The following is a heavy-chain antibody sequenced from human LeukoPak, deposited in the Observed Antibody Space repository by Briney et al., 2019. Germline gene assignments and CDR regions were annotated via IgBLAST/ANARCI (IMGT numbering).Heavy chain of an antibody. J-gene: IGHJ4*02. V-gene: IGHV3-7*01. Sequence: GGSLRLSCAASGFTFSDFWMSRVRQAPGKGLECVASTNEAGGDKLYVDSVKGRFTISRDNSKNSLSLQMNSLTAEDTAIYYCAIATTGRGAFGSWGQGTLVSVSS. CDR2: TNEAGGDK. CDR1: GFTFSDFW. CDR3: AIATTGRGAFGS. D-gene: IGHD1-1*01.